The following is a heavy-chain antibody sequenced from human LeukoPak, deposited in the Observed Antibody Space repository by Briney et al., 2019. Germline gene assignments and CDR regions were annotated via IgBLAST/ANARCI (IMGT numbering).Heavy chain of an antibody. CDR2: ISYSGST. V-gene: IGHV4-61*01. D-gene: IGHD2-15*01. Sequence: KPSETLSLTCSVSGGSVSSGTYYWTWIRQPPGKGLEWIGYISYSGSTNYNPSLKSRVTISADTSKNQFSLKLSSVTAADTAVYYCARVKVVVAATARRPRYYFDYWGQGTLVTVSS. CDR1: GGSVSSGTYY. CDR3: ARVKVVVAATARRPRYYFDY. J-gene: IGHJ4*02.